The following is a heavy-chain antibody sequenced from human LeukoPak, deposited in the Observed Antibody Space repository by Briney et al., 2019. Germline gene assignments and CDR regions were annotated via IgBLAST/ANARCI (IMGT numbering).Heavy chain of an antibody. J-gene: IGHJ4*02. Sequence: GGSLRLPCAASGFRFSGYGMSWVRQAPGKGLEWVSSISAGSGSTDYADSVKGRFTISRDDSKNTLYLQMKSLRAEDTAVYYCAKSHEPYYYDSSGYYDDYWGQGTLVTVSS. D-gene: IGHD3-22*01. CDR1: GFRFSGYG. CDR3: AKSHEPYYYDSSGYYDDY. CDR2: ISAGSGST. V-gene: IGHV3-23*01.